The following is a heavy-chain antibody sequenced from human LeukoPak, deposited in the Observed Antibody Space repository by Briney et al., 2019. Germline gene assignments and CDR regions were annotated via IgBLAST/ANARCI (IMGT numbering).Heavy chain of an antibody. Sequence: GGSLRLSCAASGFTFSRNVMHWVRQAPGKGLEWVALTSYDGNNKFYADSVKGRFTISRDNSRNTLYLQMNSLRGEDAAVYSCARGGIPTGPYYYFYYMDVRGKGTAVNVSS. J-gene: IGHJ6*03. CDR1: GFTFSRNV. V-gene: IGHV3-30*01. CDR3: ARGGIPTGPYYYFYYMDV. CDR2: TSYDGNNK. D-gene: IGHD3-10*01.